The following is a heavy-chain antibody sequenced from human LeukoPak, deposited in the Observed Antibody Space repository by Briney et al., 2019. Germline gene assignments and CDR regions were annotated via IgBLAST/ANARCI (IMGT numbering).Heavy chain of an antibody. Sequence: SETLSLTCIVSGNSISNYYWSWIRQPAGKGLEWIGRIYTSGSTNYNPSLKSRVTMSVDTSKNQFSLKLTSVTAADTAVYYCAREAAAGTFYFDYWGQGTLVTVSS. D-gene: IGHD6-13*01. J-gene: IGHJ4*02. CDR2: IYTSGST. CDR3: AREAAAGTFYFDY. CDR1: GNSISNYY. V-gene: IGHV4-4*07.